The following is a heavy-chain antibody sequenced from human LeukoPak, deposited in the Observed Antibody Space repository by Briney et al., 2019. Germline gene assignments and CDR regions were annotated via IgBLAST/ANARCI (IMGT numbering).Heavy chain of an antibody. V-gene: IGHV3-7*01. D-gene: IGHD3-10*01. CDR3: VSWAGKYYLAPAYS. J-gene: IGHJ4*02. Sequence: PGGSLRLSCAASGFTFSNCWMSWIRQAPGKGLEWAAHISEDGSGKYYVDSVKGRFTISRDNAKNSLYLQMNSLRVEDTAVYYCVSWAGKYYLAPAYSWGQGTLVTVSS. CDR1: GFTFSNCW. CDR2: ISEDGSGK.